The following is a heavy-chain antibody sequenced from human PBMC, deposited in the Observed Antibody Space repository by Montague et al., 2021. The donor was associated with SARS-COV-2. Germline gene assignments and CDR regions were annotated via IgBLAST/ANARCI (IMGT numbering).Heavy chain of an antibody. Sequence: SETLSLTCTVSGGSISSYYWSWIRQPPGKGLEWIGYMYYSGSTNYNPSLKSRVTLSVDTSKSQFSLKLSSVTAADTAVYYCARDFDYWGPGTLVTVSS. CDR2: MYYSGST. CDR3: ARDFDY. CDR1: GGSISSYY. V-gene: IGHV4-59*13. J-gene: IGHJ4*02.